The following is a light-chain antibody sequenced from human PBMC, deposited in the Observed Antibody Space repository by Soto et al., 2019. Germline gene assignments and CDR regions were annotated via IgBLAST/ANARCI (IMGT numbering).Light chain of an antibody. CDR2: TTS. Sequence: EIVMTQSPATLSVSPGERAILSCRASQSVTSNLAWYQQKPGQAPRLLIYTTSTRATGIPARFSGSGSQTESTLTISSLQSEDFAVYYCQQYHKWPLTFGQGTKVEIK. CDR1: QSVTSN. J-gene: IGKJ1*01. V-gene: IGKV3-15*01. CDR3: QQYHKWPLT.